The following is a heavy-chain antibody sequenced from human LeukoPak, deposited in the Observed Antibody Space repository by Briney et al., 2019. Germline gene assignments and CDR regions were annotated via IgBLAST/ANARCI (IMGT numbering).Heavy chain of an antibody. J-gene: IGHJ4*02. CDR3: ASSSYDLLTGLGLTHDF. V-gene: IGHV4-34*01. CDR1: GGSFSDYF. CDR2: VHPSGRT. Sequence: PSETLSLTYAVYGGSFSDYFWTWIRQPPGKGLEWIGEVHPSGRTNYKSSLKSRVTISVDTSKNQFSLSLSSVTAADTAVYFCASSSYDLLTGLGLTHDFWGQGTLVTVSS. D-gene: IGHD3-9*01.